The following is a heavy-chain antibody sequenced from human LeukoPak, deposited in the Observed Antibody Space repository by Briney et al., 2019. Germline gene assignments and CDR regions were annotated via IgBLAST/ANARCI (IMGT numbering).Heavy chain of an antibody. CDR2: IYTSGST. V-gene: IGHV4-4*07. CDR1: GGPINSYY. Sequence: SETLSLTCTVSGGPINSYYWSWIRQPAGKGLEWIGRIYTSGSTNYNPSLKSRVTMSVDTSKNQFSMKLSSVTAADTAVYYCARDLLHDYADSTGYWGQGTLVTVSS. J-gene: IGHJ4*02. CDR3: ARDLLHDYADSTGY. D-gene: IGHD4-17*01.